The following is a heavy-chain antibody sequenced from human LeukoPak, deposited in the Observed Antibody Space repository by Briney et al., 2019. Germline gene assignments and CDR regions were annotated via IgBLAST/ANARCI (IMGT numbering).Heavy chain of an antibody. CDR3: TKSGYNRFDY. V-gene: IGHV3-23*01. Sequence: GGSLRLSCAASGFTFSSSAMSWVRQAPGKGLEWVSSISGSGSGGSTYYADSVKGRFTISRDNSKNTLYLQMNSLRAEDTAVYYCTKSGYNRFDYWGQGTLVTVSS. CDR1: GFTFSSSA. CDR2: ISGSGSGGST. J-gene: IGHJ4*02. D-gene: IGHD5-24*01.